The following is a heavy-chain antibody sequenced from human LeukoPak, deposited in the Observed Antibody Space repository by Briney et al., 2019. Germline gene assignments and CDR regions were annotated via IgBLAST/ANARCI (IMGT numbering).Heavy chain of an antibody. CDR1: GGTFSSYA. CDR2: IIPILGIA. Sequence: ASVKVSCKASGGTFSSYAISWVRQAPGQGLEWMGRIIPILGIANYAQKFQGRVTITADKSTSTAYMELSSLRSEDTAVYYCARMVPAAAPYFDYWGQGTLVTVS. D-gene: IGHD2-2*01. J-gene: IGHJ4*02. CDR3: ARMVPAAAPYFDY. V-gene: IGHV1-69*04.